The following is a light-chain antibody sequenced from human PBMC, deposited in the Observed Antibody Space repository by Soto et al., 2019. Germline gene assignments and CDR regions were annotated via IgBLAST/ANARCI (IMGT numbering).Light chain of an antibody. Sequence: DIQMTQSPSSLSASVGGRVTITCRSSQTISTFLHWFQQKPGKAPNLLIYDASSLQSGVPSRFSGSGSGTDFTLTISSLQPEDFGTYYCQQTYSTFVSFGGGTKVDIK. V-gene: IGKV1-39*01. CDR3: QQTYSTFVS. CDR2: DAS. CDR1: QTISTF. J-gene: IGKJ4*01.